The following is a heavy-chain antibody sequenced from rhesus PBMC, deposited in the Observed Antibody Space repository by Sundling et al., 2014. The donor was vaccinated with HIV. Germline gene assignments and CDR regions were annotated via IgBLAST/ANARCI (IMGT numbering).Heavy chain of an antibody. D-gene: IGHD2-21*01. V-gene: IGHV3-103*01. Sequence: EVQLVESGGGLVQPGGSLKLSCAASGFTFRNYGMSWVRQAPGKGLEWVSGINSAGDSTFHIDSVKGRFTISRDNPKNTVSLQMNSLRTDDTAVYYCARVVPDYWGQGVLVTVSS. J-gene: IGHJ4*01. CDR1: GFTFRNYG. CDR2: INSAGDST. CDR3: ARVVPDY.